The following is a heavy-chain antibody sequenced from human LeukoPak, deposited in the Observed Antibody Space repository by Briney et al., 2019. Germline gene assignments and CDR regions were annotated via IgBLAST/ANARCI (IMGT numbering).Heavy chain of an antibody. J-gene: IGHJ5*02. V-gene: IGHV3-23*01. Sequence: GGSLRLSCAASGFTFSSYGMSWVRQAPGKGLEWVSAISGSGGNTYYADSVKGRFTISRDNSKNTLYLQMNSLRAEDTAVYYCAKGFVVVVSATQSSWFDPWGQGTLVSVSS. CDR2: ISGSGGNT. CDR1: GFTFSSYG. D-gene: IGHD2-21*01. CDR3: AKGFVVVVSATQSSWFDP.